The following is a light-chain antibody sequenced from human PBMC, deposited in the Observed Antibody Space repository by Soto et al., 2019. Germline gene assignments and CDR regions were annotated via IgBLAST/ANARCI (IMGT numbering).Light chain of an antibody. J-gene: IGKJ1*01. CDR1: QTINNN. CDR3: QQSYSSWWT. Sequence: VMTQAPATLSVSPGERATLSCRASQTINNNVAWYQMKDGQVPRLVIYGASTRATDIPARFSGSESGTEFNLTISSLQSEDCATYECQQSYSSWWTFGQGTKVDNK. V-gene: IGKV3-15*01. CDR2: GAS.